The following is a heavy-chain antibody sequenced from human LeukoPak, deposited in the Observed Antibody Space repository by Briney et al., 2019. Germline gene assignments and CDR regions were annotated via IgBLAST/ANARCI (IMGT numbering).Heavy chain of an antibody. J-gene: IGHJ5*02. CDR2: ISSSGTYI. CDR3: ARDNVAWNDVHWFDP. D-gene: IGHD1-1*01. V-gene: IGHV3-21*01. CDR1: GFTFSSYS. Sequence: KSGGSLRLSCAASGFTFSSYSMNWVRQAPGKGLEWVSSISSSGTYIFYADSVKGRFTISRDNAKNSLYLQMSSLRAEDTAMYYCARDNVAWNDVHWFDPWGQGTLVTVSS.